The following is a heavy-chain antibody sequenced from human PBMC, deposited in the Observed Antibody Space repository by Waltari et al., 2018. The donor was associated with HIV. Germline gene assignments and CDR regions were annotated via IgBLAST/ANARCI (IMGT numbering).Heavy chain of an antibody. CDR1: GYCLSRGYN. D-gene: IGHD1-26*01. J-gene: IGHJ4*02. V-gene: IGHV4-38-2*01. CDR3: ARRRAQGDFDY. CDR2: TSYSEGT. Sequence: QVQLQESGPGLVKPSETLSLICAVPGYCLSRGYNWGWIRQPPGEGLEWIGSTSYSEGTYYNPSLRSRVTISLDTSKNQFSLNLNSVTAADTAVYFCARRRAQGDFDYWGQGTLVTVSS.